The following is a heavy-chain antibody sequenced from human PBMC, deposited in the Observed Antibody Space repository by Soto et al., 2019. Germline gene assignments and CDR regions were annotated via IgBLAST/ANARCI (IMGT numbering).Heavy chain of an antibody. J-gene: IGHJ4*02. CDR3: ARICPDGYSDY. Sequence: SETLSLTCTVSGGSINNNHYYWGWVRQPPGKGLEWIGSISYSGTTYFNPSLKSRVVKSVDTSRNQFSLRLNSVIAADTAVYYCARICPDGYSDYWGGGTLVTVSS. D-gene: IGHD5-12*01. V-gene: IGHV4-39*07. CDR1: GGSINNNHYY. CDR2: ISYSGTT.